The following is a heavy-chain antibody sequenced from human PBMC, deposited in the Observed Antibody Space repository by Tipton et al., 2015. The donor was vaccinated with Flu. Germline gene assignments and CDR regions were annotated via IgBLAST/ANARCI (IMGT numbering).Heavy chain of an antibody. V-gene: IGHV4-38-2*01. CDR2: IYHRGT. Sequence: TLSLTCAVSGYSISDGYYWGWIRQPPGKGLEWIGSIYHRGTNSNPSLKSRVTISVDTSKSQFSLMLRSVTAADTAVYYCARLSYYDVDLKNFYFDHWGQGALVTVSS. D-gene: IGHD3-10*02. CDR3: ARLSYYDVDLKNFYFDH. J-gene: IGHJ4*02. CDR1: GYSISDGYY.